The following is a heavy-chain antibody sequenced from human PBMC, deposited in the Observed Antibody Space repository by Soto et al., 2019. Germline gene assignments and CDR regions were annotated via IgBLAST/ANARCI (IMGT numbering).Heavy chain of an antibody. J-gene: IGHJ4*02. V-gene: IGHV4-34*01. CDR2: INHSGST. Sequence: SETLSLTCAVYGGSFSGYYWSWIRQPPGKGLEWIGEINHSGSTNYNPSLKSRVTISVDTSKNQFSLKLSSVTAADTAVYYCASGYDILTGYKTLFDYWGQGTLVTVSS. CDR1: GGSFSGYY. D-gene: IGHD3-9*01. CDR3: ASGYDILTGYKTLFDY.